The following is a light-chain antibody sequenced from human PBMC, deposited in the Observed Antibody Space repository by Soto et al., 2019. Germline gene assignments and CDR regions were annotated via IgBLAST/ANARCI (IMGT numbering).Light chain of an antibody. J-gene: IGKJ1*01. Sequence: DFQLTQSPSTLSASVGDRVTITCQASQNLDKWLAWYQLKPGAAPKLLISDASNLAGGVPSRFSGSGSGTDFTLTISSLQPSDFATYYCQQYSYYPGTFGQGTKVDIK. CDR3: QQYSYYPGT. CDR1: QNLDKW. V-gene: IGKV1-5*01. CDR2: DAS.